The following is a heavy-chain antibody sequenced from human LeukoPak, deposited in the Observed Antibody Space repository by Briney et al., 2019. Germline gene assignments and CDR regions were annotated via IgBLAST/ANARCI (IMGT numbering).Heavy chain of an antibody. V-gene: IGHV3-7*01. J-gene: IGHJ4*02. CDR2: IKHDGSEK. D-gene: IGHD4/OR15-4a*01. CDR3: ARDDNGGYDY. Sequence: GGSLRPSCAASGFTFSNYWMNWVRQAPGKGLEWVANIKHDGSEKYYVDSVKGRVSISRDNAKNSLYLQMNSLRAEDTAVYYCARDDNGGYDYWGQGTLVTVSS. CDR1: GFTFSNYW.